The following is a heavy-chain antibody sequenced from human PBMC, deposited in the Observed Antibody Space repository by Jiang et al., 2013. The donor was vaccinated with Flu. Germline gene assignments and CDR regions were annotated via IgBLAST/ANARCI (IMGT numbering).Heavy chain of an antibody. Sequence: KPTQTLTLTCTFSGFSLSTSGVGVGWIRQPPGKALEWLALIYWDDDKRYSPSLKSRLTITKDTSKNQVVLTMTNMDPVDTATYYCAHRSYYYDSSGPFGYWGQGTLVTVSS. CDR3: AHRSYYYDSSGPFGY. V-gene: IGHV2-5*02. CDR1: GFSLSTSGVG. CDR2: IYWDDDK. D-gene: IGHD3-22*01. J-gene: IGHJ4*02.